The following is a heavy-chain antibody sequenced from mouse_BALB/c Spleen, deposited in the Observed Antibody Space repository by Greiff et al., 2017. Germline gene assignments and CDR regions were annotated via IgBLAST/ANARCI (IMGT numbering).Heavy chain of an antibody. D-gene: IGHD1-1*01. V-gene: IGHV14-4*02. CDR2: IDPENGDT. Sequence: EVQLQQSGAELVRSGASVKLSCTASGFNIKDYYMHWVKQRPEQGLEWIGWIDPENGDTEYAPKFQGKATMTADTSSNTAYLQLSSLTSEDTAVYYCNARDGSSVYWYFDVWGAGTTVTVSS. CDR1: GFNIKDYY. CDR3: NARDGSSVYWYFDV. J-gene: IGHJ1*01.